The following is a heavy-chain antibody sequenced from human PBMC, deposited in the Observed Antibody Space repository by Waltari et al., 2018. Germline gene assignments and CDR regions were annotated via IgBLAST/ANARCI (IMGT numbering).Heavy chain of an antibody. CDR2: IRSKAYGGTT. J-gene: IGHJ4*02. V-gene: IGHV3-49*04. Sequence: EVQLVESGGGLVQPGRSLRLSCTASGFTFGDYAMSWVRQAPGKGLEWVGFIRSKAYGGTTEYAASVKGRFTISRDDSKSIAYLQMNSLKTEDTAVYYCTQTPQTYYYDSSGYYHDYWGQGTLVTVSS. CDR1: GFTFGDYA. D-gene: IGHD3-22*01. CDR3: TQTPQTYYYDSSGYYHDY.